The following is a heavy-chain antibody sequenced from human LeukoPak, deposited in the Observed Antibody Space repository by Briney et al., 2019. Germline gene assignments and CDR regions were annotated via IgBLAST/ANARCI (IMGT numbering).Heavy chain of an antibody. J-gene: IGHJ4*02. CDR1: GGSISSGRFY. CDR2: IYTSGST. Sequence: SQTLSLTCTVSGGSISSGRFYWSWIRQPAGKGLEWIGRIYTSGSTNYNPSLKSRVTISVDTSKNQFSLKLSSVTAADTAVYYCAREGDLWSGYYTGIDYWGQGTLVTVSS. V-gene: IGHV4-61*02. D-gene: IGHD3-3*01. CDR3: AREGDLWSGYYTGIDY.